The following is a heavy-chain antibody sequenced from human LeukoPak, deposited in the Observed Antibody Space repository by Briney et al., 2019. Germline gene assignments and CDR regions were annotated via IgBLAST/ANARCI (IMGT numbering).Heavy chain of an antibody. D-gene: IGHD2-15*01. V-gene: IGHV4-59*01. Sequence: SETLSLTCTVFGGSISSYYWSWIRQPPGKGLEWIGYIYYTGSTNYKPSLKSRVTMSIDTSKNQFSLKLSSVTAADTALFYCARGYCSGGSCHSGRWYFDLWGRGTLVTVSS. CDR2: IYYTGST. J-gene: IGHJ2*01. CDR1: GGSISSYY. CDR3: ARGYCSGGSCHSGRWYFDL.